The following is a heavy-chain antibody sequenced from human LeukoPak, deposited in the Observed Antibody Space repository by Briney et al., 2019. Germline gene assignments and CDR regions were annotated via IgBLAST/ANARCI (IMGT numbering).Heavy chain of an antibody. V-gene: IGHV4-39*07. D-gene: IGHD5-12*01. Sequence: PSETLSLTCTVSGGSISSSSYYWGWIRQPPGKGLEWIGSIYYSGSTYYNPSLKSRVTISVDTSKNQFSLKLSSVTAADTAVYYCASGYAESFSDYWGQGTLVTVSS. J-gene: IGHJ4*02. CDR1: GGSISSSSYY. CDR2: IYYSGST. CDR3: ASGYAESFSDY.